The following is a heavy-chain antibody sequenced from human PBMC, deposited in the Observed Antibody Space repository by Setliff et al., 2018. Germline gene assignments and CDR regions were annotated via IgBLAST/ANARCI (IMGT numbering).Heavy chain of an antibody. Sequence: SETLSLTCAVYGGSLSGYYWSWIRQPPGKGLEWIGEINHSGSTNYNPSLKSRVTISVDTSKNQFSLKLSSVTAADTAVYYCARGGMEDYWGQGTLVTVSS. CDR3: ARGGMEDY. CDR1: GGSLSGYY. CDR2: INHSGST. V-gene: IGHV4-34*01. D-gene: IGHD3-3*01. J-gene: IGHJ4*02.